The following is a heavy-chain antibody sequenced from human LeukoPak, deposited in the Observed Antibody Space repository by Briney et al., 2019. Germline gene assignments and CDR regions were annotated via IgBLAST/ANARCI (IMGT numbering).Heavy chain of an antibody. CDR1: GFTFSSYA. D-gene: IGHD3-22*01. CDR2: ISGSGGST. CDR3: AKVPVTMIVVVITPEDDY. Sequence: PGWSLRLSCAASGFTFSSYAMSWVRQAPGKGLEWVSAISGSGGSTYYADSVKGRFTISRDNSKNTLYLQMNSLRAEDTAVYYCAKVPVTMIVVVITPEDDYWGQGTLGTVSS. J-gene: IGHJ4*02. V-gene: IGHV3-23*01.